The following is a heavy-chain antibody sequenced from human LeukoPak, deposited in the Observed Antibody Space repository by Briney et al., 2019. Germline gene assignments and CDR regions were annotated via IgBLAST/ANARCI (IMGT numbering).Heavy chain of an antibody. J-gene: IGHJ4*02. CDR1: GGTFSSYA. CDR2: IIPIFGTA. V-gene: IGHV1-69*06. D-gene: IGHD6-13*01. CDR3: ARDSLDSSSPDY. Sequence: SVKVSCKASGGTFSSYAISWVRQAPGQGLEWMGGIIPIFGTANYAQKFQGRVTITADKSTSTAYMELSSLRSEDTAVYYCARDSLDSSSPDYWGQGTLVTVSS.